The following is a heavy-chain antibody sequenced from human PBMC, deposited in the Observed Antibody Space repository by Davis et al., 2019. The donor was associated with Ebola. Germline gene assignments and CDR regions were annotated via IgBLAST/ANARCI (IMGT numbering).Heavy chain of an antibody. CDR1: GGTFSSYA. D-gene: IGHD4-17*01. Sequence: ASVKVSCKASGGTFSSYAINWVRQATGQGLEWMGWMNPNSGNTGYAQKFQGRVTMTRNTSISTAYMELSSLRSEDTAVYYCARSYGDFYYYGMDVWGQGTTVTVSS. CDR3: ARSYGDFYYYGMDV. V-gene: IGHV1-8*02. J-gene: IGHJ6*02. CDR2: MNPNSGNT.